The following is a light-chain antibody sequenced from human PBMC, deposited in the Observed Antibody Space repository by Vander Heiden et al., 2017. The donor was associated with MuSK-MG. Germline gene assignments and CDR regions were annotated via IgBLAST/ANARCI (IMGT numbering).Light chain of an antibody. CDR2: AAS. V-gene: IGKV1-NL1*01. Sequence: DIQMTQSPPSLSASVGDRVTITCRASQGINKSLAWYQQKPGEAPKVLLYAASRLESGVPSRFSGSGSGTDYTLTISSLQPEDFGNYYCQQDDSTPLTFGGGTKVEIK. CDR1: QGINKS. J-gene: IGKJ4*01. CDR3: QQDDSTPLT.